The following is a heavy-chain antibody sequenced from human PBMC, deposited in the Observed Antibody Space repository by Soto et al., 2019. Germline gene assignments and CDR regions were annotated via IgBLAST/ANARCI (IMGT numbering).Heavy chain of an antibody. J-gene: IGHJ4*02. V-gene: IGHV1-3*01. CDR3: ARDHYYDSSGYYY. Sequence: QVQLVQSGAEVKKTGASVKVSCKASGYTFTSYAMHWVRQAPGQRLEWMGWINAGNGNTKYSQKFQGRVTITRDTSASTAYMELSSLRSEDTAVYYCARDHYYDSSGYYYWGQGTLVTVSS. CDR1: GYTFTSYA. D-gene: IGHD3-22*01. CDR2: INAGNGNT.